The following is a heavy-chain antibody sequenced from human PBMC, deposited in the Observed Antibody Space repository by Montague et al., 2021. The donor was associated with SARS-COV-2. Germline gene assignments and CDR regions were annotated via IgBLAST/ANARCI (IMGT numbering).Heavy chain of an antibody. CDR3: ARLRDGVVPSPILGVGPYYSYYFIDV. D-gene: IGHD3-10*01. CDR2: INHGGST. V-gene: IGHV4-34*01. CDR1: GSSFSGYY. J-gene: IGHJ6*03. Sequence: SETLSLTCAVHGSSFSGYYWNWIRQSPGKGLEWIGEINHGGSTKFSPSLKGRLTISTDTSKNQFSLKLTSVAAADTAVYYCARLRDGVVPSPILGVGPYYSYYFIDVWGEGTTVTVSS.